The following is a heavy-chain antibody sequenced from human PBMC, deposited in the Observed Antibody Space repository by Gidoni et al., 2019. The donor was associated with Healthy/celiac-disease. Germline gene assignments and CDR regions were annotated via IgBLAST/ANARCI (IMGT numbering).Heavy chain of an antibody. CDR2: ISGSGGST. D-gene: IGHD6-6*01. Sequence: EVQLLESGGGLVQPGGSLRLPCAASGFTFSSYAMSWVRQAPGKGLEWVSAISGSGGSTYYADSVKGRFTISRDNSKNTLYLQMNSLRAEDTAVYYCAKDPSSSGNYYYGMDVWGQGTTVTVSS. CDR1: GFTFSSYA. V-gene: IGHV3-23*01. CDR3: AKDPSSSGNYYYGMDV. J-gene: IGHJ6*02.